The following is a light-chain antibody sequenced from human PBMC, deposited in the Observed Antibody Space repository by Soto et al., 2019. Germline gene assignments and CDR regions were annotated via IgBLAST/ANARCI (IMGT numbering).Light chain of an antibody. V-gene: IGKV1-39*01. J-gene: IGKJ1*01. CDR2: AAS. CDR3: QQYNSYWT. CDR1: QSISSY. Sequence: DIQMTQSPSSLSASVGDRVTITCRASQSISSYLNWYQQKPGKAPKLLIYAASSLQSGVPPRFSGSGSGTEFTLTISSLQPDDFETYYCQQYNSYWTFGQGTKV.